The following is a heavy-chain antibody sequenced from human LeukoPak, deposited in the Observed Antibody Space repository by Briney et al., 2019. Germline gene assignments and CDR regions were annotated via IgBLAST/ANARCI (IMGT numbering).Heavy chain of an antibody. CDR3: AREASGYYRDF. Sequence: GGSLRLSCAASGFNFRNYGMHWVRQAPGKGLEWVAVIWYDGSKKEYADSVKGRFTISRDDSKNTLYLQMNSLTVDDTAVYYCAREASGYYRDFWGQGTLVTVSS. V-gene: IGHV3-33*01. CDR2: IWYDGSKK. CDR1: GFNFRNYG. D-gene: IGHD3-3*01. J-gene: IGHJ4*02.